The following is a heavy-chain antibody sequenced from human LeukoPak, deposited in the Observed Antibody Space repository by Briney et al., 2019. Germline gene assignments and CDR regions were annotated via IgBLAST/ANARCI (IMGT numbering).Heavy chain of an antibody. V-gene: IGHV3-21*01. D-gene: IGHD5-12*01. CDR1: GFTFSSYS. CDR2: ISSSSSYI. CDR3: ATRGYSGYEGY. Sequence: PGGSLRLSCAASGFTFSSYSMNWVRQAPGKGLEWVSSISSSSSYIYYADSVKGRFTISRDNAKNSLYLQMNGLRAEDTAVYYCATRGYSGYEGYWGQGTLVTVSS. J-gene: IGHJ4*02.